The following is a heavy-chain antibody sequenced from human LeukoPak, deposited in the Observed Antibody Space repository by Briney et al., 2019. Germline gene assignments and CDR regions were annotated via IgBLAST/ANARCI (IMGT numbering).Heavy chain of an antibody. CDR1: GGSISSGGYY. Sequence: PSETLSLTCTVSGGSISSGGYYWSWIRQHPGKGLEWIGYIYYSGSTYYNPSLKSRVTISVDTSKNQFSLKLSSVTAADTAVYYCAREDYDPHPGYYYWGQGTLVTVSS. CDR2: IYYSGST. CDR3: AREDYDPHPGYYY. J-gene: IGHJ4*02. V-gene: IGHV4-31*03. D-gene: IGHD3-9*01.